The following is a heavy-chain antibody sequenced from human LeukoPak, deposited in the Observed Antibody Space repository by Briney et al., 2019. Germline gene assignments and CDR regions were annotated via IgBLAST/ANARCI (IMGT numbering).Heavy chain of an antibody. CDR3: ARGIYGDWWEYFDY. J-gene: IGHJ4*02. D-gene: IGHD4-17*01. CDR1: GFTFSSYW. Sequence: VGSLRLSCAASGFTFSSYWMSWVRQAPGKGLEWVANIKQDGSEKYYVDSVKGRFTISRDNAKNSLYLQMNSLRAEDTAVYYCARGIYGDWWEYFDYWGQGTLVTVSS. V-gene: IGHV3-7*01. CDR2: IKQDGSEK.